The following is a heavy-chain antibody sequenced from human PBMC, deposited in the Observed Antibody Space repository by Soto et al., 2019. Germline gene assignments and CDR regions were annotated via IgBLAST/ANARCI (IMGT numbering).Heavy chain of an antibody. J-gene: IGHJ6*02. CDR3: ARLSYSGSGSYYYYYYGMDV. V-gene: IGHV4-59*01. CDR2: IYYSGST. CDR1: GGSISSYY. Sequence: LSLTCTVSGGSISSYYWSWIRQPPGKGLEWIGYIYYSGSTNYNPSLKSRVTISVDTSKNQFSLKLSSVTAADTAVYYCARLSYSGSGSYYYYYYGMDVWGQGTTVTVSS. D-gene: IGHD3-10*01.